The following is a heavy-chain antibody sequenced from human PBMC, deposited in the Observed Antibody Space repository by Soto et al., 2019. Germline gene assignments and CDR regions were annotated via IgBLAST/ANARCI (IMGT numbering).Heavy chain of an antibody. J-gene: IGHJ5*02. CDR1: GYSITAGGYY. CDR3: ARMYSSGSGWFHP. Sequence: SETLSLTCFVSGYSITAGGYYWSWIRHHPGKGLEWIGSFYSSGSIIYNPSLRSRVSISGDTSSNQFSMSLTSVTAGDTARYYCARMYSSGSGWFHPWGQGTLVTVSS. CDR2: FYSSGSI. V-gene: IGHV4-31*03. D-gene: IGHD6-19*01.